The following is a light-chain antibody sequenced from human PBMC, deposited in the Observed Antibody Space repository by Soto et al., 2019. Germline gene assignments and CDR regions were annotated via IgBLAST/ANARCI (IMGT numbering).Light chain of an antibody. CDR3: MQALQTPLT. J-gene: IGKJ4*01. Sequence: DIVMTQSPVSLPVTPGEPASISCRSSQSLLHSHGYTYLDWYLQKPGHSPQLLIYMGSTRASGVPDRFSGSGSGTDFTLKISRVEAEDVGVYYCMQALQTPLTFGGGTKVEIK. CDR2: MGS. V-gene: IGKV2-28*01. CDR1: QSLLHSHGYTY.